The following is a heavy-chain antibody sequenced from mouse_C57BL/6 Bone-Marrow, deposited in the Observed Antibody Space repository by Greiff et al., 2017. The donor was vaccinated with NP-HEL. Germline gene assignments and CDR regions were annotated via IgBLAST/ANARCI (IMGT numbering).Heavy chain of an antibody. CDR2: IDPENGDT. V-gene: IGHV14-4*01. Sequence: VQLQQSGAELVRPGASVTLSCTASGFNIKDDYMHWVKQRPEQGLEWIGWIDPENGDTEYASKFQGKATITADPYSNTAYLQLSSLTSEDTAVYYCTTSYAMDYWGQGTSVTVSS. J-gene: IGHJ4*01. CDR1: GFNIKDDY. CDR3: TTSYAMDY.